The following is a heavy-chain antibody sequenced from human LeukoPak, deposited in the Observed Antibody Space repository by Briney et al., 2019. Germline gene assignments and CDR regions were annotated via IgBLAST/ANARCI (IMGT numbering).Heavy chain of an antibody. D-gene: IGHD3-9*01. CDR3: ATSIHYDILTGYVFDY. J-gene: IGHJ4*02. CDR2: INPNSGGT. Sequence: ASVKVSCKASGYTFTGYYMHWVRQAPGQGLEWMGWINPNSGGTNYAQKFQGRVTMTRNTSISTACMELSSLRSEDTAVYYCATSIHYDILTGYVFDYWGQGTLVTVSS. V-gene: IGHV1-2*02. CDR1: GYTFTGYY.